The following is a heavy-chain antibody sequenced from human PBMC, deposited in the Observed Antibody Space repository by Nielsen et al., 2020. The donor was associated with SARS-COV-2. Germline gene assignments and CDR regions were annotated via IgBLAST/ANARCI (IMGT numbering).Heavy chain of an antibody. D-gene: IGHD4-17*01. V-gene: IGHV4-30-4*01. CDR1: GGSISSGDYY. J-gene: IGHJ3*02. CDR3: ARDYYGDYLDGFDI. CDR2: IYYSGST. Sequence: LRLSCTVSGGSISSGDYYWSWIRQPPGKGLEWIGYIYYSGSTYYNPSLKSRVTISSDTSKNQFSLILSSVTAADTAVYYCARDYYGDYLDGFDIWGKGTMVTVSS.